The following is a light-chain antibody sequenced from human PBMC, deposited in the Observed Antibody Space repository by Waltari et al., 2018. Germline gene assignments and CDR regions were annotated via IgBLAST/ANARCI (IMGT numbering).Light chain of an antibody. J-gene: IGKJ4*01. V-gene: IGKV1-6*01. CDR3: LQDYIIPLT. Sequence: AIQMTQSPSSLSASVGDRVTITCRASEDIRNDLGWYQQKPGKAPRLLIFAASTLQSGVPSRFSGSGSGTDFTLTISSLQPEDFVTYFCLQDYIIPLTFGGGTTVEI. CDR2: AAS. CDR1: EDIRND.